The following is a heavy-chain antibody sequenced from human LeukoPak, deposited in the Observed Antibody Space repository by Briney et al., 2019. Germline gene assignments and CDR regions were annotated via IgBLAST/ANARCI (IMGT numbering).Heavy chain of an antibody. CDR3: TTDAPYYGSGSYFSDFQH. Sequence: GGSLRLSCAASGFTFSSYSMNWVRQAPGKGLEWVSYISSSSSTIYYADSVKGRFTISRDNAKNSLYLQMNSLRDEDTAVYYCTTDAPYYGSGSYFSDFQHWGQGTLVTVSS. CDR1: GFTFSSYS. J-gene: IGHJ1*01. CDR2: ISSSSSTI. V-gene: IGHV3-48*02. D-gene: IGHD3-10*01.